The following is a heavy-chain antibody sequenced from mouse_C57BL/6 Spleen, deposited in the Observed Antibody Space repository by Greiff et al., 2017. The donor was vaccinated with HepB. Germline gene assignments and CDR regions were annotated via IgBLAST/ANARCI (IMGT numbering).Heavy chain of an antibody. V-gene: IGHV1-55*01. CDR2: IYPGSGST. J-gene: IGHJ2*01. CDR3: ARSHYYGSRPYFDY. D-gene: IGHD1-1*01. Sequence: VQLQQPGAELVKPGASVKMSCKASGYTFTSYWITWVKQRPGQGLEWIGDIYPGSGSTNYNEKFKSKATLTVDTSSSTAYMQLSSLTSEDSAVYYSARSHYYGSRPYFDYWGQGTTLTVSS. CDR1: GYTFTSYW.